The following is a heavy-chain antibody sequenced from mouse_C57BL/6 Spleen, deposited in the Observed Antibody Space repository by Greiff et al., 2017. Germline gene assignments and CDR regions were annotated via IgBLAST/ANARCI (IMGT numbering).Heavy chain of an antibody. V-gene: IGHV3-1*01. CDR1: GYSITSGYD. CDR2: ISYSGST. Sequence: VQLKESGPGMVKPSQSLSLTCTVTGYSITSGYDWHWIRHFPGNKLEWMGYISYSGSTNYNPSLKSRISITHDTSKNHFFLKLNSVTTEDTATYYCARGRDYGSSYFDYWGQGTTLTVSS. D-gene: IGHD1-1*01. CDR3: ARGRDYGSSYFDY. J-gene: IGHJ2*01.